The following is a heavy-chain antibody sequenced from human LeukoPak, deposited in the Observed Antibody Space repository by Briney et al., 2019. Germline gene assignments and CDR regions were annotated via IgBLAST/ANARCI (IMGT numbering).Heavy chain of an antibody. V-gene: IGHV3-23*01. Sequence: GGSLRLSCEASGFTFSNYYMIWVRQPPGKGLEWVSSIFPSGGEIHYADSVRGRFTISRDQSKSTVYLRMTSLRAEDTAVFYCAKGTTDYDASDPLDFWGQGTLVTVSS. CDR1: GFTFSNYY. CDR3: AKGTTDYDASDPLDF. D-gene: IGHD3-16*01. CDR2: IFPSGGEI. J-gene: IGHJ4*02.